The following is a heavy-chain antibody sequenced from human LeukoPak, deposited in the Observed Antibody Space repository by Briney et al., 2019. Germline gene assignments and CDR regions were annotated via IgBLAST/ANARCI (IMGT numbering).Heavy chain of an antibody. D-gene: IGHD5-12*01. J-gene: IGHJ4*02. V-gene: IGHV4-34*01. CDR2: INHSGST. CDR1: GGSFSGYY. Sequence: SETLSLTCAVYGGSFSGYYWSWIRQPPGKGLEWIGEINHSGSTNYNPSLKSRVTISVDTSKNQFSLKLSSVTAADTAVYYCARGLSGSSFDYWGQGTLVTVSP. CDR3: ARGLSGSSFDY.